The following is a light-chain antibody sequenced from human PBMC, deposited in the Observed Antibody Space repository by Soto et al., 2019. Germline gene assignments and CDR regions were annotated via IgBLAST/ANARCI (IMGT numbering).Light chain of an antibody. J-gene: IGKJ1*01. CDR1: QNVLYSSNNKNF. Sequence: DIVMTQSPDSLAVSLGERATINCKSSQNVLYSSNNKNFLAWYQQKPGQPPKLLIYWASTRESGVPDRFSATGCVTDFTLTISSLQADDVAVYYCQASYSSPWTFGQGTKVDIK. CDR2: WAS. CDR3: QASYSSPWT. V-gene: IGKV4-1*01.